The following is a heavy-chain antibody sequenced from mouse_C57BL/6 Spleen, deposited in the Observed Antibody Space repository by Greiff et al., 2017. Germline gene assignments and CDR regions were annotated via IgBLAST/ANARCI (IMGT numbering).Heavy chain of an antibody. CDR3: VNPCYGSTGSGFAY. Sequence: VQLQQSGPELVKPGASVKISCKASGYSFTDYNMTWVKQSNGKGLEWIGVINPNYGTTSYNQKFKGKATLTVDQSSSTAYMQLNSLTSDVSAVYYGVNPCYGSTGSGFAYWGQGTPVTVSS. D-gene: IGHD1-1*01. CDR1: GYSFTDYN. J-gene: IGHJ3*01. V-gene: IGHV1-39*01. CDR2: INPNYGTT.